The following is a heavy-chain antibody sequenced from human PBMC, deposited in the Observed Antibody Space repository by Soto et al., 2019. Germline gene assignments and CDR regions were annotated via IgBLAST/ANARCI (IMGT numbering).Heavy chain of an antibody. CDR3: ARLAEYCNGIKCYSNFDF. Sequence: ASVKVSCKTSGYNFTTFDINWVRQAPGRGLVWMGWMNPSSGETGSAQNFQGRVTMTRDISTRTFFMQLTSLRSEDTAIYYCARLAEYCNGIKCYSNFDFWGRGTQVTASS. J-gene: IGHJ4*01. D-gene: IGHD2-15*01. CDR1: GYNFTTFD. V-gene: IGHV1-8*01. CDR2: MNPSSGET.